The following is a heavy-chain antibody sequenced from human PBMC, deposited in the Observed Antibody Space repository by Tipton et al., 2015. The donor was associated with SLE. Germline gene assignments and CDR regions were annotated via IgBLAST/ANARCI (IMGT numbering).Heavy chain of an antibody. V-gene: IGHV4-31*02. CDR2: ISYSGST. CDR1: GGSISSGGYY. J-gene: IGHJ2*01. Sequence: LRLSCTVSGGSISSGGYYWSWIRQHPGKGLEWIGYISYSGSTYYNPSLNSRFIISIDTSKNQFSLRLSSVTAADTAVYYCARALTSNWYFDLWGRGTLITVSS. CDR3: ARALTSNWYFDL. D-gene: IGHD4/OR15-4a*01.